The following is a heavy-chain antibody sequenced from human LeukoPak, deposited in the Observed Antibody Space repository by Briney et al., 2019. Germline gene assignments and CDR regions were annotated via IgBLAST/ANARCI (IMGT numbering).Heavy chain of an antibody. V-gene: IGHV4-4*02. J-gene: IGHJ6*02. Sequence: PSGTLSLTCGVSGGSISSSNWWSRVRQPPGKGLEWIGQIYHSGSTNYNPSLKSRVSISVDKSKNQSSLRLSSVTAADTAVYYCARDPDYGAGAKMDVWGQGTTVTVFS. CDR1: GGSISSSNW. CDR3: ARDPDYGAGAKMDV. CDR2: IYHSGST. D-gene: IGHD4-17*01.